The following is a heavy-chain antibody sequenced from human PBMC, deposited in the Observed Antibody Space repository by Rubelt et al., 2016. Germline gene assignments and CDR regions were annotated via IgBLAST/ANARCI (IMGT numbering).Heavy chain of an antibody. Sequence: GGSLRLSCAASGFTVSSNYMSWVRQAPGKGLEWVSVLYSGGSTYYADSVKGRFTISRHNSKNTLYLQMNSLRAEDTAVYYFARETTIWFGESGGQGYFDLWGRGTLVTVSS. V-gene: IGHV3-53*04. CDR2: LYSGGST. D-gene: IGHD3-10*01. CDR1: GFTVSSNY. J-gene: IGHJ2*01. CDR3: ARETTIWFGESGGQGYFDL.